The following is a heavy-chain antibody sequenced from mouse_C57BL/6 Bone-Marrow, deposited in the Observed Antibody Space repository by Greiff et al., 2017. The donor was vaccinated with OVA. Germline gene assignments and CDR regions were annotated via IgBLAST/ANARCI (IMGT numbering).Heavy chain of an antibody. D-gene: IGHD2-4*01. CDR3: AEGTYDYDGFSYAMDY. V-gene: IGHV1-19*01. J-gene: IGHJ4*01. CDR1: GYTFTDYY. CDR2: INPYNGGT. Sequence: EVKLQQSGPVLVKPGASVKMSCKASGYTFTDYYMNWVKQSHGKSLEWIGVINPYNGGTSYNQKFKGKATLTVDKSSSTAYMELNSLTSEDSAVYYCAEGTYDYDGFSYAMDYWGQGTSVTVSS.